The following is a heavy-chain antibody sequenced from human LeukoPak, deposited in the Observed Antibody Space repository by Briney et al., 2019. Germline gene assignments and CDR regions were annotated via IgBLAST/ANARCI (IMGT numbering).Heavy chain of an antibody. CDR3: TRGPIQLWIHNAMDV. V-gene: IGHV3-49*04. D-gene: IGHD5-18*01. J-gene: IGHJ6*02. CDR2: IRSKTYRGTT. CDR1: GFTFGDHA. Sequence: GGSLRLSCTASGFTFGDHAMSWVRQAPGKGLEWVGFIRSKTYRGTTEYAASVKGRFTISRDDSKSIAYLQMNSLKIEDTALYYCTRGPIQLWIHNAMDVWGQGTTVTVSS.